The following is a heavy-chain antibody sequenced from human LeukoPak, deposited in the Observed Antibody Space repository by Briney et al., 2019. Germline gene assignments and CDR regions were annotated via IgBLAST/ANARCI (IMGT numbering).Heavy chain of an antibody. V-gene: IGHV3-53*01. CDR1: GFTFITND. J-gene: IGHJ4*02. CDR2: LYSDGNT. Sequence: GGSLRLSCAASGFTFITNDMTWVRQAPGKGLEWVSVLYSDGNTKYAASVQARFTISRDNSKNTRYLEMNSLSPDDTAVYYCARGVEPLAANTLTYWGQGTLVTVSS. CDR3: ARGVEPLAANTLTY. D-gene: IGHD1-14*01.